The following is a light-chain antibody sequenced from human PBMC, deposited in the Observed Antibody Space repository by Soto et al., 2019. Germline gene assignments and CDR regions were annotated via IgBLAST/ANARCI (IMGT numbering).Light chain of an antibody. J-gene: IGLJ1*01. CDR1: SSNIGAGYD. Sequence: QSVLAQPPSVSGAPGQRVTISCTGSSSNIGAGYDVHWYQQLPGTAPKPLIYHNSNRPSGVPDRFSGSKSGTSASLAITGLQAEDEADYYCQSYDSSLSGSRVFGTGTKVTVL. CDR2: HNS. CDR3: QSYDSSLSGSRV. V-gene: IGLV1-40*01.